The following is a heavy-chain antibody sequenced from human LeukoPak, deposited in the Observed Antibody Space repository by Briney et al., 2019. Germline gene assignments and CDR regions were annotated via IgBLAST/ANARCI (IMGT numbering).Heavy chain of an antibody. D-gene: IGHD2-15*01. CDR2: IYYSGST. Sequence: PSETLSLTCTVSGGSISSYYWSWIRQPPGKGLEWIGYIYYSGSTNYNPSLKSRVTISVDTSKNQFSLKLSSVTAADTAVYYCARDLGGGGYYYYYMDVWGKGTTVTVSS. CDR3: ARDLGGGGYYYYYMDV. J-gene: IGHJ6*03. CDR1: GGSISSYY. V-gene: IGHV4-59*01.